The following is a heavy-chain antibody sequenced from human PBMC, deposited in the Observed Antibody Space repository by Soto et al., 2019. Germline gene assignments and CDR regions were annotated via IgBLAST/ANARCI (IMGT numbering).Heavy chain of an antibody. J-gene: IGHJ4*02. CDR3: ARISTYNSFDF. CDR1: GGSISSSSYY. V-gene: IGHV4-39*07. Sequence: PSETLSLTCTVSGGSISSSSYYWGWIRQPPGKGLEWIGSIYYSGSTYYNPSLKSRVTISVDRSKQQFSLRLTSVTAADTAVYYCARISTYNSFDFWGPGTLVTVSS. D-gene: IGHD1-1*01. CDR2: IYYSGST.